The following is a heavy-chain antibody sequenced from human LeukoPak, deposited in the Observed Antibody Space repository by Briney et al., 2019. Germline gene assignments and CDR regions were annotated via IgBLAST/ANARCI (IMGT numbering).Heavy chain of an antibody. V-gene: IGHV1-46*01. J-gene: IGHJ6*02. Sequence: GASVKVSCTASGYTFTSYYMHWVRQAPGQGLEWMGIINPSGGSTSYAQKFQGWVTMTRDTSISTACMELSRLRSDDTAVYYCARRGEERLSSDYYYGMDVWGQGTTVTVSS. D-gene: IGHD3-16*01. CDR1: GYTFTSYY. CDR3: ARRGEERLSSDYYYGMDV. CDR2: INPSGGST.